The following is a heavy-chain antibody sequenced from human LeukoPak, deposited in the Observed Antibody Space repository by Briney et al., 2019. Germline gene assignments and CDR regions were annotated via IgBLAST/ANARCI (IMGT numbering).Heavy chain of an antibody. CDR1: DYTFTSYG. D-gene: IGHD3-10*01. CDR3: ARDRITMVRGVNLPYYFDY. V-gene: IGHV1-18*01. J-gene: IGHJ4*02. Sequence: ASVNVSCKASDYTFTSYGISGVRQAPGQGVEWMGWISAYNGNTNYAQKLQGRVTMTTDTSTSTAYMELRSLRSDDTAVYYCARDRITMVRGVNLPYYFDYWGQGTLVTVSS. CDR2: ISAYNGNT.